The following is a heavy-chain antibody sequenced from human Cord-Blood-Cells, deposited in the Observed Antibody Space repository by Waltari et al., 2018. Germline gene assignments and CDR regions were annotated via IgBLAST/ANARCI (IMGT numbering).Heavy chain of an antibody. CDR1: GFTFSSYG. J-gene: IGHJ4*02. CDR3: ARDKLGIFDY. V-gene: IGHV3-33*01. CDR2: IWYDGSNK. D-gene: IGHD7-27*01. Sequence: QVQLVESGGGVVQPGRSLRLSCAASGFTFSSYGMHWVRQAPGKGLVWVAVIWYDGSNKYYADSVKGRFTISRDNSKNTLYLQMNSLRAEDTAVYYCARDKLGIFDYWGQGTLVTVSS.